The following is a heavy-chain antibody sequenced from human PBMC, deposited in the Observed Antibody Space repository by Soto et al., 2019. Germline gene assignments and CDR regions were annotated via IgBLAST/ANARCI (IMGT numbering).Heavy chain of an antibody. CDR3: ARDSGTDHYYYMDV. D-gene: IGHD3-10*01. CDR2: IYYDGRT. V-gene: IGHV4-59*01. J-gene: IGHJ6*03. CDR1: GGSISTYF. Sequence: QVQLQESGPGLVKPSETLSLTCTVSGGSISTYFWGWIRQPPGKGLEWIGYIYYDGRTKSNPSLKSRVTISVDTSKNQFSLKLSSVTAADTAVYYCARDSGTDHYYYMDVWGKGTTVTVSS.